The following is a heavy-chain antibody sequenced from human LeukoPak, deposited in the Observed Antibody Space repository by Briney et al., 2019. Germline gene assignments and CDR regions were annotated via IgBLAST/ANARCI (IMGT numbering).Heavy chain of an antibody. D-gene: IGHD6-6*01. CDR3: AKTRDSSSWNYYYYYMDV. CDR2: ISGSGGGA. CDR1: GFTFNSYA. J-gene: IGHJ6*03. Sequence: GGSLRLSCAASGFTFNSYAMSWVRQAPGKGLEWVSAISGSGGGAYYADSVKGRFTISRDTPKNTLYLQMNSLRAEDTAVYYCAKTRDSSSWNYYYYYMDVWGKGTTVTVSS. V-gene: IGHV3-23*01.